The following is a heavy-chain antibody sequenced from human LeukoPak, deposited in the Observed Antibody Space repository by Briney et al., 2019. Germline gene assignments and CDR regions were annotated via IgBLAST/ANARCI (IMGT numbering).Heavy chain of an antibody. CDR3: ARAAYYYGSSGYYGDAFDI. J-gene: IGHJ3*02. CDR2: IYYSGST. CDR1: GGSISSYY. V-gene: IGHV4-59*01. Sequence: SETLSLTCTVSGGSISSYYWSWIRQPPGKGLEWIGYIYYSGSTNYNPSLKSRVTISVDTSKNQFSLKLSSVTAADTAVYYCARAAYYYGSSGYYGDAFDIWGQGTMVTVSS. D-gene: IGHD3-22*01.